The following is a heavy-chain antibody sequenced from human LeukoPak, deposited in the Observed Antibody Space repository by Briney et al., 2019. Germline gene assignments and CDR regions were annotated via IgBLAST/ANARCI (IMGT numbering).Heavy chain of an antibody. CDR2: IYYSGST. Sequence: SETLSLTCTVSGGSISSYYWSWIRQPPGKGLEWIGYIYYSGSTNYNPSLKSRVTISVDTSKNQFSLKLSSVTAAATAVYYCARANPYDSSGFFDYWGQGTLVTVSS. J-gene: IGHJ4*02. CDR1: GGSISSYY. CDR3: ARANPYDSSGFFDY. V-gene: IGHV4-59*01. D-gene: IGHD3-22*01.